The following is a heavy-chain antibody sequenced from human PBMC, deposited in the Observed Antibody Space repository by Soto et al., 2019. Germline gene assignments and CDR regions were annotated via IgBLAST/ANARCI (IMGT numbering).Heavy chain of an antibody. J-gene: IGHJ3*02. V-gene: IGHV4-30-4*01. CDR1: GGSISSGDYY. D-gene: IGHD2-15*01. Sequence: SETLSLTCTVSGGSISSGDYYWSWIRQPPGKGLEWIGYIYYSGSTYYNPSLKSRVTISVDTSKNQFSLKLSSVTAADTAVYYCAREGDIVVVVAADAQRGAFDIWGQGTMVTVSS. CDR3: AREGDIVVVVAADAQRGAFDI. CDR2: IYYSGST.